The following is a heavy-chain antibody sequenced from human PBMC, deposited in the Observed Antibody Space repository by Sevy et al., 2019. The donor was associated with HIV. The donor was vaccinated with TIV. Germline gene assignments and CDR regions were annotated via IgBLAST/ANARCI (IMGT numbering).Heavy chain of an antibody. V-gene: IGHV3-11*01. CDR2: ISSRDYFI. J-gene: IGHJ4*02. CDR1: GFTFSDYY. D-gene: IGHD5-18*01. CDR3: ARVRYTYGNFFFDY. Sequence: GGSLRLSCTASGFTFSDYYMSWIRQAPGKGLEWISYISSRDYFIYYADSVKGRFTISRDNAKNSMFLHMSSLRVEDMALYYCARVRYTYGNFFFDYWGQGTLVTVSS.